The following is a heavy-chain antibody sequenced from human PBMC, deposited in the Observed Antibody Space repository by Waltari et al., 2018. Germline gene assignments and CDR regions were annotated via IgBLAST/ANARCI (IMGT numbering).Heavy chain of an antibody. CDR2: IGISGSTI. CDR3: VRGGGSMYYLNAFDI. J-gene: IGHJ3*02. CDR1: GFTFSSYE. V-gene: IGHV3-48*03. Sequence: EEQLVESGGGLVQPGGSLRLSCAASGFTFSSYEMNWVRQAQGKGLEWVSYIGISGSTIYYADSVKGRFTISRDNTKNSLYLQMHSLRAEDTAVYYCVRGGGSMYYLNAFDIWGHGTMVTVSS. D-gene: IGHD2-8*01.